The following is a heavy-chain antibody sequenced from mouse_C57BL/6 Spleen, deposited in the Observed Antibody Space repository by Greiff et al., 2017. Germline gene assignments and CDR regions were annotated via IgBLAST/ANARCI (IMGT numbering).Heavy chain of an antibody. V-gene: IGHV1-4*01. D-gene: IGHD2-3*01. J-gene: IGHJ2*01. CDR1: GYSFPSYS. CDR2: INPSSGYT. Sequence: QVQLQQSGAELARPGASVKMSCKASGYSFPSYSMHWVKQRPGQGLEWIGYINPSSGYTKYNQKFKDKATLTANKSSSTAYMQLSSLTSEDSADYCGTRSDDGYYHYFDYWGQGTTLTVSS. CDR3: TRSDDGYYHYFDY.